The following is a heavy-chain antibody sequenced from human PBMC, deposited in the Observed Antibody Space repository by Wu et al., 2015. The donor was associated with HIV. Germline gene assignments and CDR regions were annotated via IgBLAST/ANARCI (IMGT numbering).Heavy chain of an antibody. V-gene: IGHV1-18*01. CDR3: ARGGVYGVNVGDYSYYYYIDV. J-gene: IGHJ6*03. Sequence: QVQLMQSGTEVKTPGASVKVSCKASGYTFTNYDISWVRQAPGQGLEWMGWISAYSGNTKYAQKLQGRVTMTTDTSTSSAYMELRSLRSDDTAVYYCARGGVYGVNVGDYSYYYYIDVWGKGTTVTVSS. D-gene: IGHD4-23*01. CDR1: GYTFTNYD. CDR2: ISAYSGNT.